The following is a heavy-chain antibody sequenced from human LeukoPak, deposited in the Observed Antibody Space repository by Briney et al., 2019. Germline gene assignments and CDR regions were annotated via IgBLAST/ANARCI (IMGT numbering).Heavy chain of an antibody. CDR1: GGSISSGTYY. Sequence: SETLSLTCTVSGGSISSGTYYWSWIRQPAGRGLEGVGRIYTSGSTNYNPSLKSRVTISLDTSKNQFSLKLSSATAADTAVYYCARGNYYGYYFDYWGQGTLVTVSS. D-gene: IGHD4-11*01. V-gene: IGHV4-61*02. CDR2: IYTSGST. CDR3: ARGNYYGYYFDY. J-gene: IGHJ4*02.